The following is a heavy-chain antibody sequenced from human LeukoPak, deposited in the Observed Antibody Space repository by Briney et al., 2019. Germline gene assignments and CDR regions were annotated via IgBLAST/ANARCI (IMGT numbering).Heavy chain of an antibody. CDR1: GYTFTTYG. J-gene: IGHJ6*03. Sequence: ASVKVSCKSSGYTFTTYGISWMRQAPGQSLEWMGWIGPYNGNTNYAQKLQGRVTMTTDTSTSTAYMELRSLRSDDTAVYYCARLYGDYYYYYMDVWGKGTTVTISS. D-gene: IGHD4-17*01. V-gene: IGHV1-18*01. CDR3: ARLYGDYYYYYMDV. CDR2: IGPYNGNT.